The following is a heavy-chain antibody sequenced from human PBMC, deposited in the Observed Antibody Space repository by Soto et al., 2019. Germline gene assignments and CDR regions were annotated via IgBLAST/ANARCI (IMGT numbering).Heavy chain of an antibody. J-gene: IGHJ4*02. V-gene: IGHV3-23*01. D-gene: IGHD4-17*01. Sequence: EVQLLESGGGLVQPGGSLRLSCAASGFTFSSYAMSWVRQAPGKGLEWVSAISGSGGSTYYADSVKGRVTISRDNSKISLYLQMNSLRAEDTAVYYCAHTRDYGGNSGRDYWGQGTLVTVSS. CDR1: GFTFSSYA. CDR3: AHTRDYGGNSGRDY. CDR2: ISGSGGST.